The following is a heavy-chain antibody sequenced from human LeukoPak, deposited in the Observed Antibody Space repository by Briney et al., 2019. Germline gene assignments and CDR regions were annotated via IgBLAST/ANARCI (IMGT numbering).Heavy chain of an antibody. CDR1: GFTFSSYG. V-gene: IGHV3-33*01. J-gene: IGHJ4*02. CDR2: IWYDGSNK. D-gene: IGHD3-9*01. CDR3: ARGNYDILTGLDY. Sequence: PGGSLRLSCAASGFTFSSYGMHWVRQAPGKGLEWVAAIWYDGSNKHYAGSVKGRFTISRDNSKNTLYLQMNSLRAEDTAVYYCARGNYDILTGLDYWGQGTLVTVSS.